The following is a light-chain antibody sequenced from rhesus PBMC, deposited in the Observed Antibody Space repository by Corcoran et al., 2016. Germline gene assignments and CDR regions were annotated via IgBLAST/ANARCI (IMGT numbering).Light chain of an antibody. V-gene: IGKV1S12*01. CDR1: QNIYSN. CDR3: QHYYDNPWT. J-gene: IGKJ1*01. CDR2: AAS. Sequence: DIQMTQSPSALSASVGDRVTISCRASQNIYSNLAWYQQKPGKAPKLLIYAASSLQTRIPSRVSGSGSGTDFTLTISSLQPEDSAAYYCQHYYDNPWTFGQGTKVEIK.